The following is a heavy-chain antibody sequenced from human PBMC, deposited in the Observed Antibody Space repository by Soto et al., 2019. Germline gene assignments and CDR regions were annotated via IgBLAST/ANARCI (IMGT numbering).Heavy chain of an antibody. J-gene: IGHJ4*02. CDR2: IYHSGST. CDR1: GGSISSGGYS. Sequence: SETLSLTCAVSGGSISSGGYSWSWIRQPPGKGLEWIGYIYHSGSTYYNPSLKSRVTISVDRSKNQFSLKLSSVTAADTAVYYCARNYYDSSGYYYPFDYWGQGTLVTVSS. D-gene: IGHD3-22*01. CDR3: ARNYYDSSGYYYPFDY. V-gene: IGHV4-30-2*01.